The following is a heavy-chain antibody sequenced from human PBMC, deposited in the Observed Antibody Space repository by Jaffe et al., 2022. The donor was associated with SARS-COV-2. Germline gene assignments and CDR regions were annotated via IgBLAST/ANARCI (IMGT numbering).Heavy chain of an antibody. J-gene: IGHJ4*02. D-gene: IGHD4-4*01. CDR1: GGTFSSYT. CDR2: IIPILGIA. CDR3: ARVKKTTGSFDY. V-gene: IGHV1-69*02. Sequence: QVQLVQSGAEVKKPGSSVKVSCKASGGTFSSYTISWVRQAPGQGLEWMGRIIPILGIANYAQKFQGRVTITADKSTSTAYMELSSLRSEDTAVYYCARVKKTTGSFDYWGQGTLVTVSS.